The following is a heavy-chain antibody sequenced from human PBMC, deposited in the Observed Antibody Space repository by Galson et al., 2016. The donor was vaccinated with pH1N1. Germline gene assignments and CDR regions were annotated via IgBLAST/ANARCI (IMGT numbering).Heavy chain of an antibody. CDR1: GFTFSNAY. CDR2: IKGNDDGGTT. D-gene: IGHD4-17*01. Sequence: SLRLSCAGSGFTFSNAYMSWIRQAPGKGPAWVARIKGNDDGGTTDYAAPVKGRFIISRDDSKDTVYLQMNSLKIEDTAVYYCSPLSTVTQGHSWGQGTLVTVSS. J-gene: IGHJ4*02. CDR3: SPLSTVTQGHS. V-gene: IGHV3-15*01.